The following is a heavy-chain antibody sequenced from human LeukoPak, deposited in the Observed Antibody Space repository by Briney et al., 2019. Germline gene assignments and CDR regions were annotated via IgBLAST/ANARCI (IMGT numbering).Heavy chain of an antibody. V-gene: IGHV4-59*08. CDR3: AKGANYNWDS. CDR1: GGSITNYY. J-gene: IGHJ4*02. Sequence: SETLSLTCTVSGGSITNYYWSWIRQPPGKGLEWIGNMYYSGSTNYNPSLKSRVTISADMSKNQFSLSLTSVTAADTAIYYCAKGANYNWDSWGQGTLVTVSS. CDR2: MYYSGST. D-gene: IGHD1-20*01.